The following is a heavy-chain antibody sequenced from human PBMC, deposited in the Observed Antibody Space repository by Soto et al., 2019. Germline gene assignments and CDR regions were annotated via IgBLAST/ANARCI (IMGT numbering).Heavy chain of an antibody. CDR2: INHSGST. J-gene: IGHJ4*02. D-gene: IGHD6-6*01. CDR1: GGSFSGYY. Sequence: SETLSLTCAVYGGSFSGYYWSWIRQPPGKGLEWIGEINHSGSTNYNPSLKSRVTISVDTSKNQFSLKLSSVTAADTAVYYCARGGPRAARRDYWGQGTLVTVSS. V-gene: IGHV4-34*01. CDR3: ARGGPRAARRDY.